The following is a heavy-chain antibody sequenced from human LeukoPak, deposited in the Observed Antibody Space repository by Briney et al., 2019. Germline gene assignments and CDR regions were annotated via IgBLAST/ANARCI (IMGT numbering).Heavy chain of an antibody. Sequence: SETLSLTCAVSNYPIAIDYYWVWIRQPPGQGLEWIGQIFHSGIAHYNPSLKSRVTMSVDTSRSQFSVNLNSVTAADTAVYYCGRAGFGTAYNRFYYYMDVWGKGTTVTVSS. CDR3: GRAGFGTAYNRFYYYMDV. CDR2: IFHSGIA. V-gene: IGHV4-38-2*01. J-gene: IGHJ6*03. CDR1: NYPIAIDYY. D-gene: IGHD3-16*01.